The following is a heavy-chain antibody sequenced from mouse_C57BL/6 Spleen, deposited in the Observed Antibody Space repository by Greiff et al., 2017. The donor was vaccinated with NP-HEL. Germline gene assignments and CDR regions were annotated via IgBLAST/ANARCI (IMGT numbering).Heavy chain of an antibody. J-gene: IGHJ4*01. Sequence: VQLQQSGPELVKPGASVKISCKASGYAFSSSWMNWVKQRPGKGLEWIGRIYPGDGDTNYTGKFKGKATLTADKSSSTAYMQLSSLTSEDSAVYFCARNPITTVEDYYAMDYWGQGTSVTVSS. CDR2: IYPGDGDT. D-gene: IGHD1-1*01. CDR3: ARNPITTVEDYYAMDY. V-gene: IGHV1-82*01. CDR1: GYAFSSSW.